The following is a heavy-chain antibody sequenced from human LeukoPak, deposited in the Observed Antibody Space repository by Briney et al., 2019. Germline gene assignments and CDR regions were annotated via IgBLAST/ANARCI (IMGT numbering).Heavy chain of an antibody. D-gene: IGHD3-22*01. J-gene: IGHJ4*02. CDR2: TNTDGSST. CDR3: VPTDSSGLD. V-gene: IGHV3-74*01. CDR1: GFTFSHYW. Sequence: PGGSLGLSREASGFTFSHYWMHWVRQAPGKGLVWVSRTNTDGSSTSYVDSVKGRFTISRDSAKNTMYLQMNSLRAEDTAMYYCVPTDSSGLDWGQGTLVTVSS.